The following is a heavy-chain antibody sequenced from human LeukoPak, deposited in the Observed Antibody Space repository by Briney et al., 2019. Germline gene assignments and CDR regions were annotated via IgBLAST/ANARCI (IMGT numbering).Heavy chain of an antibody. CDR2: GPLGGGT. CDR1: GGSLTSTNG. CDR3: AREGGFYRPLDY. V-gene: IGHV4-4*02. Sequence: SDTLSLSCGVSGGSLTSTNGWTWVRQPPGKGIKWIGGGPLGGGTAYNASLKRPLIMSVDLPENHTSLTLTSVTPADTAVYYCAREGGFYRPLDYSGQGTLVTGSP. J-gene: IGHJ4*02. D-gene: IGHD3-3*01.